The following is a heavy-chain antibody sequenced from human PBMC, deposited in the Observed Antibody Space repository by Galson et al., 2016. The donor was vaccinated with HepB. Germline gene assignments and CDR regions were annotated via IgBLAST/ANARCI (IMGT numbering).Heavy chain of an antibody. CDR3: ARDFRGSNIASRDFGY. CDR1: GFTFSSSS. CDR2: ISSNRRYI. J-gene: IGHJ4*02. Sequence: SLRLSCAASGFTFSSSSMNWVRQAPGKGLEWVSSISSNRRYINYVDSVRGRFTISRDDAKNSLYLQMNSLRAEDTAVYYCARDFRGSNIASRDFGYWGQGTLVTVSS. D-gene: IGHD6-6*01. V-gene: IGHV3-21*01.